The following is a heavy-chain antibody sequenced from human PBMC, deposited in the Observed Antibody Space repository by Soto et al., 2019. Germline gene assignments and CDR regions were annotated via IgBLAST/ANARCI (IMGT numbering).Heavy chain of an antibody. CDR2: ININRADV. D-gene: IGHD1-26*01. J-gene: IGHJ4*01. V-gene: IGHV1-18*01. CDR3: ATDKMNRSRFDY. CDR1: GYTYTHNG. Sequence: ASVQVSCKASGYTYTHNGISWVRRAPGQGLEWMGWININRADVNHAPKFQGRVTLTTDTYTTTAYMELRGIRLDDTALYFSATDKMNRSRFDYWGHANLVYVSS.